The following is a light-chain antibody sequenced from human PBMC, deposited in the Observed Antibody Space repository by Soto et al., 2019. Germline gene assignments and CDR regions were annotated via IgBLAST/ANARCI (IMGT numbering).Light chain of an antibody. V-gene: IGKV3-15*01. J-gene: IGKJ1*01. CDR1: QSVATN. Sequence: ELAMTQSPPTLSVAPGERPTLSCRASQSVATNLAWYQQKPGQPPRLLIYGASTSATGIPARLSGSVSVTEFTRPIISLNSEYCAVYYFQHYKNWPRTLGQGTNV. CDR2: GAS. CDR3: QHYKNWPRT.